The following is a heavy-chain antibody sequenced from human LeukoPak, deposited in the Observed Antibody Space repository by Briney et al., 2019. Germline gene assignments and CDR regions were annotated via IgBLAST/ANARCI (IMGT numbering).Heavy chain of an antibody. D-gene: IGHD3-10*01. V-gene: IGHV1-69-2*01. CDR1: GYTFIDYY. J-gene: IGHJ4*02. CDR3: ARTGGGYTYGSQDPHIYD. Sequence: ASVNVSFKGSGYTFIDYYMHWVQQAPGKELEWMGLVDPENGETIYSQNFQGRVTITAYTSTDTVYMELNSLKSEDTALYDCARTGGGYTYGSQDPHIYDWGQGSMVTVSS. CDR2: VDPENGET.